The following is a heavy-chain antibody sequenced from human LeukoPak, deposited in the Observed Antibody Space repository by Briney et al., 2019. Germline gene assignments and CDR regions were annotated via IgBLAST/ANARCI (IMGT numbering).Heavy chain of an antibody. D-gene: IGHD5-12*01. CDR2: FDPEDGET. V-gene: IGHV1-24*01. CDR1: GYTLTELS. J-gene: IGHJ5*02. CDR3: ATKDSFEGATIFGP. Sequence: GASVKVSCKVSGYTLTELSMHWVRQAPGKGLEWMGGFDPEDGETIYAQKFQGRVTMTEDTSTDTAYMELSSLRSEDTAVYYCATKDSFEGATIFGPWGQGTLVTVSS.